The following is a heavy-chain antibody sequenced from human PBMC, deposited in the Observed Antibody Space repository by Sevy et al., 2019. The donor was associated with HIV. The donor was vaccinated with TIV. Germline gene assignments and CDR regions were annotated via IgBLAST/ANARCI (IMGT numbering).Heavy chain of an antibody. J-gene: IGHJ4*02. CDR3: ATSLLIYCSGGSCPSSSYFDY. CDR1: GLTFTQAW. CDR2: IKSHTDGGTT. D-gene: IGHD2-15*01. Sequence: GGSLRLSCTVSGLTFTQAWMSWVRQAPGKGLEWVGRIKSHTDGGTTDYAAAVKDRFTISRDDSKNTVYLQLNSLKTDVTAVYFCATSLLIYCSGGSCPSSSYFDYWGQGTLVTVSS. V-gene: IGHV3-15*01.